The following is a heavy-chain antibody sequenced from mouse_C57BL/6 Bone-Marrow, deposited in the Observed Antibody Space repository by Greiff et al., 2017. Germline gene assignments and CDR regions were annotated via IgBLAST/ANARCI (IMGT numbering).Heavy chain of an antibody. CDR3: SEDSAVYDCAFGLYGSSPYWYFDV. Sequence: VQLQQSGPELARPWASVKISCQAFYTFSRRVHFAIRDTNYWMQWVKQRPGQGLEWIGAIYPGNGDTSSNQKFKGKATLTADKSSRTAYMQLSSLTSEDSAVYDCAFGLYGSSPYWYFDVWGTGTTVTVSS. CDR1: YTFSRRVH. CDR2: GQGLEWIG. V-gene: IGHV1-87*01. J-gene: IGHJ1*03. D-gene: IGHD1-1*01.